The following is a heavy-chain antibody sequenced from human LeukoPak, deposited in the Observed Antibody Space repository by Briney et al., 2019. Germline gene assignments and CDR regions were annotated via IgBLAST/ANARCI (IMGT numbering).Heavy chain of an antibody. CDR1: GFSVSNYY. CDR2: MYTGGGR. Sequence: PGGSLRLSCAASGFSVSNYYMSWVRPPPGKGLEWVSVMYTGGGRYYGDSVKGRFTISRDNSKNTVFLQMNSLRVEDTALYYCTRGQSYCGADCYSDWGQGTLVTVPS. J-gene: IGHJ4*02. CDR3: TRGQSYCGADCYSD. D-gene: IGHD2-21*02. V-gene: IGHV3-66*01.